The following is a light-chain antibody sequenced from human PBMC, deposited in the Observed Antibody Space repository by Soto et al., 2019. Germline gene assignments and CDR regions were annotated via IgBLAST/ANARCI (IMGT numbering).Light chain of an antibody. CDR2: SNN. CDR3: QSYDRSLSGWV. V-gene: IGLV1-44*01. J-gene: IGLJ3*02. CDR1: SSNIGSHP. Sequence: QSVLTQPPSASGTPGQRVTISCSGGSSNIGSHPVNWYQHLPRTAPKLLIYSNNQRPSGVPDRFSGSMSGTSASLAISGLQSEDEADYYCQSYDRSLSGWVFGGGTKLTVL.